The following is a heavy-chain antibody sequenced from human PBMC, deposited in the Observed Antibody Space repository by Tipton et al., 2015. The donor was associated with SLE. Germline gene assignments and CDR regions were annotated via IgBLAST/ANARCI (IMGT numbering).Heavy chain of an antibody. CDR1: GFTFSSYS. Sequence: QLVQSGGGLVKPGGSLRLSCAASGFTFSSYSMNWVRQAPGKGLEWVSSISSSSSYIYYADSVKGRFTISRDNAKNSLYLQMNSLRAEDTAVYYCARPPIRLGYVPDDAFDIWGQGTMVTVSS. D-gene: IGHD2-2*01. V-gene: IGHV3-21*01. CDR2: ISSSSSYI. J-gene: IGHJ3*02. CDR3: ARPPIRLGYVPDDAFDI.